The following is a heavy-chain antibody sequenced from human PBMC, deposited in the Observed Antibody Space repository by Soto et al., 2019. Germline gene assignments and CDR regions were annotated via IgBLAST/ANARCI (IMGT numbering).Heavy chain of an antibody. CDR1: GGSIRSSSYY. CDR3: VRPEGLPRGYFDY. CDR2: IYDSGST. Sequence: QLQLQESGPGLVKPSETLSLTCTVSGGSIRSSSYYWGWVRQPPGKGLEWIGSIYDSGSTYYNPTLKSRVTISVDTSKNQFSLRLSSLTAADTAMFYCVRPEGLPRGYFDYWGQGTLVTVSS. V-gene: IGHV4-39*01. J-gene: IGHJ4*02.